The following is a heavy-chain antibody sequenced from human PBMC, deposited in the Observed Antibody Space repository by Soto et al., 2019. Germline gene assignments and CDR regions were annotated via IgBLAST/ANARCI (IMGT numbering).Heavy chain of an antibody. CDR3: AKDALYNYEKLNY. Sequence: EVQLLESGGDLVQPGGSLRLSCAASGFTFTSFAMSWVRQAPGKGQEWISCMSGSGNEIYYADSVKGRFTISRDNPKNTVYLHMSSLRAEDTAVYYCAKDALYNYEKLNYWGQGTLVTVSS. J-gene: IGHJ4*02. V-gene: IGHV3-23*01. CDR1: GFTFTSFA. D-gene: IGHD5-18*01. CDR2: MSGSGNEI.